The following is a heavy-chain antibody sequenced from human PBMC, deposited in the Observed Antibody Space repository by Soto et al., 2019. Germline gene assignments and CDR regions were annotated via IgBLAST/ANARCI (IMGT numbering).Heavy chain of an antibody. D-gene: IGHD1-26*01. CDR2: ISAYNGNT. J-gene: IGHJ5*02. CDR1: GYTFTSYG. Sequence: QVQLVQSGGEVKKPGASVKVSCKASGYTFTSYGISWVRQAPGQGLEWMGRISAYNGNTNYAQKLQGRGTMTTNTSTSTASMQLSSMRSDDTAVYYCARVVGALGHWFDPWGQGTLVTVSS. V-gene: IGHV1-18*01. CDR3: ARVVGALGHWFDP.